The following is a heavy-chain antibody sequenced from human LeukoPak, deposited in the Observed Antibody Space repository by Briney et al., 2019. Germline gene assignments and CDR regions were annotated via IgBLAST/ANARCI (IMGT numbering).Heavy chain of an antibody. CDR1: GGSISSYY. V-gene: IGHV4-59*12. D-gene: IGHD5-18*01. CDR2: IYYSGST. CDR3: ARGGYDWFDP. Sequence: SETLSLTCTVSGGSISSYYWSWIRQPAGKGLEWIGYIYYSGSTNYNPSLKSRVTISVDTSKNQFSLKLSSVTAADTAVYYCARGGYDWFDPWGQGTLVTVSS. J-gene: IGHJ5*02.